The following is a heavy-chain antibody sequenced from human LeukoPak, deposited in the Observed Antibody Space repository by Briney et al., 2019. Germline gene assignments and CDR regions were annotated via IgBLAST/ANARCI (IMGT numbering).Heavy chain of an antibody. J-gene: IGHJ3*02. Sequence: GGSLRLSCAASGFTFSSCWMTWVRQAPGKGLEWVASIVEDGSQKYYVDSVKGRFTISRDNAKNSLYLQMSSLRAEDTALYYCARERRGGDAFDIWGQGTMVTVSS. CDR3: ARERRGGDAFDI. D-gene: IGHD3-10*01. V-gene: IGHV3-7*01. CDR1: GFTFSSCW. CDR2: IVEDGSQK.